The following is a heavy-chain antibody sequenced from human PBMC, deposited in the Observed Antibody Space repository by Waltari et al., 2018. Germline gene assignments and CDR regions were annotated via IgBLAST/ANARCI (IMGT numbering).Heavy chain of an antibody. V-gene: IGHV4-34*01. CDR2: INHSGST. D-gene: IGHD3-3*01. J-gene: IGHJ6*03. CDR3: ARVGNFTYYDFWSGYFYYYYMDV. Sequence: QVQLQQWGAGLLKPSETLSLTCAVYGGSFSGYYWSWIRQPPGKGLEWIGEINHSGSTNYNPSLKSRVTISVETSKNQFSLKLSSVTAADTAVYYCARVGNFTYYDFWSGYFYYYYMDVWGKGTTVTVSS. CDR1: GGSFSGYY.